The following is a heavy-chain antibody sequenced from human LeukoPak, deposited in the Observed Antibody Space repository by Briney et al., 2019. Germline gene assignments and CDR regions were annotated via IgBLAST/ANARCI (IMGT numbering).Heavy chain of an antibody. CDR1: GFTFRSYE. CDR3: ARGSPNYYFDY. Sequence: AGGSLRLSCAVSGFTFRSYEMNWVRQAPGKGLEWVSYISSSGTTIYYADSVKGRFTISRDNAKNSLYLQMNSLRAEDTAVYYCARGSPNYYFDYWGQGTPVTVSS. J-gene: IGHJ4*02. CDR2: ISSSGTTI. V-gene: IGHV3-48*03.